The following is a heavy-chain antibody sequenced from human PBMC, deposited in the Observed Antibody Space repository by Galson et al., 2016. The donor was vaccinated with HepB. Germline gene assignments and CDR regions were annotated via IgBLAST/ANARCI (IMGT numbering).Heavy chain of an antibody. CDR3: ARGTSPDY. D-gene: IGHD1-7*01. CDR2: ISGSAMTFT. J-gene: IGHJ4*02. V-gene: IGHV3-11*06. Sequence: SLRLSCAASGFTFTDFYMSWIRQVPGKGLEYIAYISGSAMTFTNYAESAKGRFTISRDNAKFSVHLQMNSLKVEDTAVYFCARGTSPDYWGQGTLVIVSS. CDR1: GFTFTDFY.